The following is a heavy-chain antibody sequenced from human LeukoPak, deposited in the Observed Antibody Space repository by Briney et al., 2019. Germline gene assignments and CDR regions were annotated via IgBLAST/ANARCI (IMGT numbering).Heavy chain of an antibody. CDR3: AKAPVTSCRGAFCYPFDS. J-gene: IGHJ4*02. Sequence: GGTLRLSCAASGITFSSYGMSWVRQAPGKGLEWVSSISSTGGTTYYADSVKGRFTISRDNSKSTLYIQMNSLRAEDTAVYYCAKAPVTSCRGAFCYPFDSWGQGTLVTVSS. CDR2: ISSTGGTT. CDR1: GITFSSYG. V-gene: IGHV3-23*01. D-gene: IGHD2-15*01.